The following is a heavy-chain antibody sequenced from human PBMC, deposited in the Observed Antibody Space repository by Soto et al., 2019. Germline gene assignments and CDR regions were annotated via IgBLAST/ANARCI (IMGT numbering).Heavy chain of an antibody. V-gene: IGHV4-59*01. CDR1: GGSISSYY. Sequence: SETLSLTCTVSGGSISSYYWSWIRQPPGKGLEWIGYIYYSGSTNYNPSLKSRVTISVDTSKNQFSLKLSSVTAADTAVYYCARRYGGNFDFWGQGTPVTVSS. D-gene: IGHD1-26*01. J-gene: IGHJ4*02. CDR3: ARRYGGNFDF. CDR2: IYYSGST.